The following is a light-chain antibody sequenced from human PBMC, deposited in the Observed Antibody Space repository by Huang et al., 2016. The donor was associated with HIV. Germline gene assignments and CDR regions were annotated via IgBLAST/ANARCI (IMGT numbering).Light chain of an antibody. Sequence: EVVLTQSPGTLSLSPGKRVALSCRASEPIASIYLACYRQSPGQAPRLLIYGASNRATDTPDRFSGSGSGTDFTLTITKLEPEDSAVYYCQQYGTSPLTFGQGTRVEIK. J-gene: IGKJ1*01. CDR1: EPIASIY. CDR2: GAS. CDR3: QQYGTSPLT. V-gene: IGKV3-20*01.